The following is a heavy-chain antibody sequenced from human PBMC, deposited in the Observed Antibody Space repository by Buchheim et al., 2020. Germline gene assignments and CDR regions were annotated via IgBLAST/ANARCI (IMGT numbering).Heavy chain of an antibody. Sequence: EVQLVESGGGLVQPGGSLRLSCAVSGFTFSTYAMNWVRQAPGKGLEWVSYISTTSSIIYYSDSVKGRFTISRDNAKNSVYLQMSSLRDEDTAVYYCVRDSWGSYCYFDYWGQGTL. CDR3: VRDSWGSYCYFDY. V-gene: IGHV3-48*02. CDR1: GFTFSTYA. CDR2: ISTTSSII. D-gene: IGHD3-16*01. J-gene: IGHJ4*02.